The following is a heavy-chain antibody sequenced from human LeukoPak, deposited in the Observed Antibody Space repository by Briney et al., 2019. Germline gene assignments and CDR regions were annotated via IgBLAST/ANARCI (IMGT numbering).Heavy chain of an antibody. J-gene: IGHJ6*02. CDR3: VRGAAVRGMDF. D-gene: IGHD3-10*01. CDR2: ISGSGDST. Sequence: GGSLRLSCTGSGFIFDTHTLTWVRQAPGKGLEWVASISGSGDSTNYGDSVKGRFTISRDNFKRTVHLEMSNLRADDTAMYYCVRGAAVRGMDFWGLGTTVMVSS. V-gene: IGHV3-23*01. CDR1: GFIFDTHT.